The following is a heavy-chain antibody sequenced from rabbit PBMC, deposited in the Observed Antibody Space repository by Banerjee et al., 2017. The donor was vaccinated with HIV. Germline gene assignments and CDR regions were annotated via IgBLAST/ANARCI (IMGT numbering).Heavy chain of an antibody. CDR1: GFSFSSSDY. CDR2: IYPGSSGST. D-gene: IGHD8-1*01. Sequence: QSLEESGGDLVKPEGSLTLTCTASGFSFSSSDYMCWVRQAPGKGLEWIACIYPGSSGSTYYANWAKGRFTISKTSSTTVTLQMTSLTAADTATYFCARDVGRSYYNWDYFNLWGPGTLVTVS. J-gene: IGHJ4*01. CDR3: ARDVGRSYYNWDYFNL. V-gene: IGHV1S40*01.